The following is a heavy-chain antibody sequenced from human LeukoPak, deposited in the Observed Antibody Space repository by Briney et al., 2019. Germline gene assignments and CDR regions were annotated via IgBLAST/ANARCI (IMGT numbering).Heavy chain of an antibody. J-gene: IGHJ6*02. V-gene: IGHV4-39*07. Sequence: SETLSLTCTVSGGSISSSSYYWGWIRQPPGKGLEWIGSIYYSGSTYYNPSLKSRVTISVDTSKNQFSLKLSSVTAADTAVYYCARESSWYDYYYYGMDVWGQGTTVTVSS. CDR3: ARESSWYDYYYYGMDV. CDR1: GGSISSSSYY. CDR2: IYYSGST. D-gene: IGHD6-13*01.